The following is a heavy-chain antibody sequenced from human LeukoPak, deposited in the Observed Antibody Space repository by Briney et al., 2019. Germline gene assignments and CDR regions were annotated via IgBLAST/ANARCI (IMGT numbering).Heavy chain of an antibody. D-gene: IGHD1-26*01. Sequence: GGSLRLSCAASGFTFSSYVMHWVRQAPGKGLEWVAIISYDGSNEYYADSVRGRFTISRDSSKNTLYLEMNGLRVEDTAIYYCAREGATTSFDYWGQGTLVTVSS. J-gene: IGHJ4*02. CDR1: GFTFSSYV. V-gene: IGHV3-30*14. CDR2: ISYDGSNE. CDR3: AREGATTSFDY.